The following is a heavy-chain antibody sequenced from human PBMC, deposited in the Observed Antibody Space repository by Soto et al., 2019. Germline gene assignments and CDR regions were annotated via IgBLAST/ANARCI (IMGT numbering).Heavy chain of an antibody. Sequence: QVPLQESGPGLVKPSQTLSLTCTVSGGSISSGGYYWSWIRQHPGKGLEWIGYIYYSGSPYYTPSLMSRVTISVGTSKNPFCLKLSSVTAAATAVYYCASRTVPFYYYGLDVWGQGTTFTVSS. J-gene: IGHJ6*02. CDR3: ASRTVPFYYYGLDV. CDR2: IYYSGSP. CDR1: GGSISSGGYY. D-gene: IGHD4-17*01. V-gene: IGHV4-31*03.